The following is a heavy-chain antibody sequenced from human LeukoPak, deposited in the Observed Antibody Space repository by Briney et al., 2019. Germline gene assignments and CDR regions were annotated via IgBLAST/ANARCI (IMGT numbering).Heavy chain of an antibody. J-gene: IGHJ4*02. CDR2: ISYDGSNK. CDR1: GFTFSSYV. D-gene: IGHD6-13*01. Sequence: RPGGSLRLSCAASGFTFSSYVMHWVRQAPGKGLEWVAVISYDGSNKYYADSVKGRFTISRDNSKNTVYLQMNSLRAEDTAVYYCARKKKGQQLVGVYFDYWGQGTLVTVSS. V-gene: IGHV3-30*04. CDR3: ARKKKGQQLVGVYFDY.